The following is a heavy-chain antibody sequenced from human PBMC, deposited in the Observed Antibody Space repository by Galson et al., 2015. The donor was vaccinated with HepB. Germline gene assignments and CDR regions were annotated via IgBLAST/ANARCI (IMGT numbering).Heavy chain of an antibody. CDR2: IYHSGST. V-gene: IGHV4-30-4*01. Sequence: TLSLTCAVSGGSISSGGYYWSWIRQPPGKGLEWIGYIYHSGSTYYNPSLKSRVTISVDTSKNQFSLKLSSVTAEDTAVYYCARVDPQTTVVIRHDAFDIWGQGTMVTVSS. CDR3: ARVDPQTTVVIRHDAFDI. D-gene: IGHD4-23*01. CDR1: GGSISSGGYY. J-gene: IGHJ3*02.